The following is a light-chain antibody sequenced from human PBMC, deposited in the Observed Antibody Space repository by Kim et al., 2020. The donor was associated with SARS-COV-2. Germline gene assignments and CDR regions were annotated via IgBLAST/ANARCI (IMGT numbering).Light chain of an antibody. CDR3: AAWDDGLRGRM. CDR1: TSNIGRNN. V-gene: IGLV1-44*01. J-gene: IGLJ3*02. Sequence: QSVLSQPPSASGTPGQRVTISCSGSTSNIGRNNVDRYQQLPGTAPKLLIYYDHQRPSGVPDRFSGSKSGTSASLDISGLQSEDEGDYYCAAWDDGLRGRMFGGGTQLTVL. CDR2: YDH.